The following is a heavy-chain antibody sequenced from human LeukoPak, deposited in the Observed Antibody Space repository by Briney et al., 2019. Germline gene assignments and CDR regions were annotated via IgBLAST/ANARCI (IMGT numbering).Heavy chain of an antibody. J-gene: IGHJ4*02. CDR1: GFTFSTYS. Sequence: GGSLRLSCAASGFTFSTYSMNWVRQAPGKGLEWVSSISSGSSFIYYADSVKGRFTISRNNAKNSLFLQMNSLRAEDTAVYYCARESSGYFYWGQGTLVTVSS. CDR2: ISSGSSFI. V-gene: IGHV3-21*01. D-gene: IGHD3-22*01. CDR3: ARESSGYFY.